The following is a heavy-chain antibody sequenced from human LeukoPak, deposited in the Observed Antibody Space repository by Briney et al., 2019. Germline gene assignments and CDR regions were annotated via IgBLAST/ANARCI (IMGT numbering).Heavy chain of an antibody. Sequence: GGSLRLSCAASGFTFSDYYMSWIRQAPGKGLEWVSYISSSGSTIYYADSVKGRFTISRDNAKNSLYLQMNSLRAEDTAVYCCARDQYRVDYYGSGAFDIWGQGTMVTVSS. D-gene: IGHD1-26*01. CDR1: GFTFSDYY. CDR2: ISSSGSTI. CDR3: ARDQYRVDYYGSGAFDI. J-gene: IGHJ3*02. V-gene: IGHV3-11*04.